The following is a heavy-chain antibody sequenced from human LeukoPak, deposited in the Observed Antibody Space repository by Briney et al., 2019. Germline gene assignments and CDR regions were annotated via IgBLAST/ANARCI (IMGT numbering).Heavy chain of an antibody. Sequence: PGGSLRLSCAASGLTFSSYWMSWVRQAPGKGLEWVSAITASGGSTYYADSVKGRFTISRDNSKNTLYLQVNSLRAEDTAVYYCAKVPYGDYYFENWGQGTLATVSS. V-gene: IGHV3-23*01. CDR3: AKVPYGDYYFEN. J-gene: IGHJ4*02. CDR2: ITASGGST. CDR1: GLTFSSYW. D-gene: IGHD4-17*01.